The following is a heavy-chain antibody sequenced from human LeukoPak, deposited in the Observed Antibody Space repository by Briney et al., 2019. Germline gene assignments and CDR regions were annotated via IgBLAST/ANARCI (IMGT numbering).Heavy chain of an antibody. CDR1: GFTFNNAW. J-gene: IGHJ5*02. CDR3: TTVVAAAVNGWFDP. CDR2: IKSKTDGGTT. D-gene: IGHD6-13*01. Sequence: GGSLRLSCAASGFTFNNAWMNWVRQAPGKGLEWVGRIKSKTDGGTTDYAAPVKDRFTISRDDSKNTLYLQMNSLRTEDTAVYYCTTVVAAAVNGWFDPWGQGTLVTVSS. V-gene: IGHV3-15*01.